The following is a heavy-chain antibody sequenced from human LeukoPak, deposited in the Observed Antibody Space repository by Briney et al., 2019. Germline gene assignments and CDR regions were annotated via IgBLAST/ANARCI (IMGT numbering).Heavy chain of an antibody. J-gene: IGHJ4*02. V-gene: IGHV3-23*01. CDR1: GFTFSSYG. D-gene: IGHD5-24*01. CDR2: ISGSGGST. CDR3: AKYRLVWLPAPVFDY. Sequence: PGGSLRLSCAASGFTFSSYGMSWVRQAPGKGLEWVSAISGSGGSTYYADSVKGRFTISRDNSKNTLYLQMNSLRAEDTAVYYCAKYRLVWLPAPVFDYWGQGILVTVSS.